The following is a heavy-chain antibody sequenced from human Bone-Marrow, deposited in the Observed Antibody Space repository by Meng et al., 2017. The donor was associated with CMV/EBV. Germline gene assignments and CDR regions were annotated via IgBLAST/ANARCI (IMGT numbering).Heavy chain of an antibody. D-gene: IGHD2-8*01. CDR1: GFTFSSYA. CDR3: AKDNEGYCTNGVCYTFDY. Sequence: GGSLRLSCAASGFTFSSYAMYWVRQAPGKGLEWVSGISWNSGSIGYADSVKGRFTISRDNAKNSLYLQMNSLRAEDAALYYCAKDNEGYCTNGVCYTFDYWGQGTLVTVPS. V-gene: IGHV3-9*01. CDR2: ISWNSGSI. J-gene: IGHJ4*02.